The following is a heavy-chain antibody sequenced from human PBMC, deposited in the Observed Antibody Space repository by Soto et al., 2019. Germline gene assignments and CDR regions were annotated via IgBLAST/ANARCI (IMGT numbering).Heavy chain of an antibody. CDR3: ARFYMVRGVMGAFDI. V-gene: IGHV4-39*07. J-gene: IGHJ3*02. D-gene: IGHD3-10*01. CDR1: GSSISSSSYY. CDR2: IYYSGST. Sequence: SVTLSLTCSVSGSSISSSSYYWGWIRQPPGKGLEWIGSIYYSGSTYYNPSLKSRVTISVDTSKNQFSLKLSSVTAADTAVYYCARFYMVRGVMGAFDIWGQGTMVT.